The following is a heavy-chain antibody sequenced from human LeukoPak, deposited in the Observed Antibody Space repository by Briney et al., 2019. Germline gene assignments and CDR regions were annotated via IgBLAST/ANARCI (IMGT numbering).Heavy chain of an antibody. CDR2: MNPNSGYT. CDR1: GYTFTGYD. J-gene: IGHJ4*02. V-gene: IGHV1-8*03. D-gene: IGHD1-26*01. Sequence: ASVKVSCKASGYTFTGYDINWLRQATGQGLEWMGWMNPNSGYTGYAQKFQGRVTISMDTSIATVYMELSSLRSEDTAVYYCARVVGAIDSWGQGTLVTVSS. CDR3: ARVVGAIDS.